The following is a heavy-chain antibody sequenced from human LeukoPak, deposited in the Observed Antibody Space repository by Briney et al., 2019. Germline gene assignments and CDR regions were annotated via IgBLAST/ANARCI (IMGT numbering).Heavy chain of an antibody. Sequence: KPGGSLRLSCAASGFTFSSYSMNWVRQAPGKGLEWVSSISSSSSSYIYYADSVKGRFTISRDNAKNSLYLQMNSLRAEDTAVYYCARASVAGTYFDYWGQGTLVTVSS. CDR1: GFTFSSYS. V-gene: IGHV3-21*01. CDR2: ISSSSSSYI. CDR3: ARASVAGTYFDY. J-gene: IGHJ4*02. D-gene: IGHD6-19*01.